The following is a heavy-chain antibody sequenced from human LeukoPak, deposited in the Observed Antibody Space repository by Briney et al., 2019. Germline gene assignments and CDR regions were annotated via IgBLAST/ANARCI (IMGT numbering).Heavy chain of an antibody. CDR3: ARSRRVPYYFDY. V-gene: IGHV1-2*04. D-gene: IGHD6-6*01. Sequence: ASVKVSCKASGGTFSSYAISWVRQAPGQGLEWMGWINPNSGGTNYAQKFQGWVTMTRDTSISTAYMELSRLRSDDTAVYYCARSRRVPYYFDYWGQGTLVTVSS. CDR1: GGTFSSYA. J-gene: IGHJ4*02. CDR2: INPNSGGT.